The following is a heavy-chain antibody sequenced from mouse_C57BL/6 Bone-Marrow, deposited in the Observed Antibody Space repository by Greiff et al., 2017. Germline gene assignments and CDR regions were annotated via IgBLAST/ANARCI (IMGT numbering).Heavy chain of an antibody. D-gene: IGHD2-3*01. V-gene: IGHV1-5*01. CDR1: GYTFTSYW. J-gene: IGHJ4*01. Sequence: VQLQQSGTVLARPGASVKMSCKTSGYTFTSYWMHWVKQRPGQGLEWIGAIYPGNSDTSYNQKFKGKAKLTAVTSASTAYMGLSSLTNEDSAVYYCTRTGGWLLRDAMDYWGQGTSVTVSS. CDR2: IYPGNSDT. CDR3: TRTGGWLLRDAMDY.